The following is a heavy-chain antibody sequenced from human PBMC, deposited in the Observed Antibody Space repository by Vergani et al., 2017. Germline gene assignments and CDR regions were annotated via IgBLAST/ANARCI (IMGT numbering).Heavy chain of an antibody. CDR1: GFTFSDYY. D-gene: IGHD2-15*01. Sequence: QVQLVESGGGLVKPGGSLRLSCAASGFTFSDYYMSWIRQAPGKGLEWVSSISSSSSYIYYADSVKGRFTISRDNAKNSLYLQMNSLRAEDTAVYYCARGYCSGGSCYDDSEYFQHWGQGTLVTVSS. CDR2: ISSSSSYI. J-gene: IGHJ1*01. V-gene: IGHV3-11*06. CDR3: ARGYCSGGSCYDDSEYFQH.